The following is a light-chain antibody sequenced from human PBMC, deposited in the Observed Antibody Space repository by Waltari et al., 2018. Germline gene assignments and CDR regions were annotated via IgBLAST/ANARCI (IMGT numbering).Light chain of an antibody. J-gene: IGLJ1*01. CDR3: QVWDANTDPGV. CDR1: NIESKS. CDR2: YDN. V-gene: IGLV3-21*01. Sequence: SYVLTQPPSVSVAPGETARITCGGNNIESKSVHWYRQRPGQAPVVVISYDNDRAAGIRELFSGSNSGNTATLTISRVEAGDEADYYCQVWDANTDPGVFGTGTEVTVL.